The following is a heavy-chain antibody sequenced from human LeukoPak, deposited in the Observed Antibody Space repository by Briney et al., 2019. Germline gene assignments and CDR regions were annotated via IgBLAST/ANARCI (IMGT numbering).Heavy chain of an antibody. Sequence: GGSLRLSCAASGFTFRSYGMHWVRLAPGKGLEWVAYIQRDGTNEQYADSVKGRFSISRDSSKNILYLQMNSLRAEDTAVYYCAKDRCSNGIGCFYYYMDVWGKGTTVTISS. J-gene: IGHJ6*03. CDR1: GFTFRSYG. CDR2: IQRDGTNE. V-gene: IGHV3-30*02. CDR3: AKDRCSNGIGCFYYYMDV. D-gene: IGHD2-8*01.